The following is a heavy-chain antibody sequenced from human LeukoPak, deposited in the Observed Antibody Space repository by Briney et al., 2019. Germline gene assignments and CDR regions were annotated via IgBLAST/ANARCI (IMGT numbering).Heavy chain of an antibody. D-gene: IGHD3-22*01. Sequence: GGSLRLSCAASGFTFSSYSMNWVCQAPGKGLEWVSSISSSSSYIYYADSVKGRFTISRDNAKNSLYLQMNSLRAEDTAVYYCARGDSSGYYYGDYWGQGTLVTVSS. CDR1: GFTFSSYS. CDR2: ISSSSSYI. CDR3: ARGDSSGYYYGDY. J-gene: IGHJ4*02. V-gene: IGHV3-21*01.